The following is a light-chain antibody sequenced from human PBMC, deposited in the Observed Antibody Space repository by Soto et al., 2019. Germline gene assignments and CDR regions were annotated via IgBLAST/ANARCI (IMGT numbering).Light chain of an antibody. CDR2: KAS. V-gene: IGKV1-5*03. CDR3: QQFNSYSWT. Sequence: DIQMTQSPSTLSASVGDRVTITCRASQSINSCLAWYQQKPGKAPNLLIYKASSLQSGDPSRFSGSGSGTEFTLTISSLQPDDFATYYCQQFNSYSWTFGRGTKVEIK. CDR1: QSINSC. J-gene: IGKJ1*01.